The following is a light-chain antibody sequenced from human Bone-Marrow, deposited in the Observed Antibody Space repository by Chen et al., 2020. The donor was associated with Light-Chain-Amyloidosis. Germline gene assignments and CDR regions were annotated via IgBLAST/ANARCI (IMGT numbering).Light chain of an antibody. CDR3: QSADSSGTYEVI. V-gene: IGLV3-25*03. CDR1: DLPTKY. Sequence: SYELTQPPSVSVSPGQTARITCSGDDLPTKYAYWYQQKPGQAPVLVIHRDTERPSGISERFSGYSSGTTATLTTSGVQEEDEADYHCQSADSSGTYEVIFGGGTKLTVL. J-gene: IGLJ2*01. CDR2: RDT.